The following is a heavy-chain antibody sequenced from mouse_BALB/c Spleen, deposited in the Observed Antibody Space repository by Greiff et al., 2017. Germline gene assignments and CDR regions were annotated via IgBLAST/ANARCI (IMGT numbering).Heavy chain of an antibody. V-gene: IGHV2-9*02. Sequence: QVQLQQSGPGLVAPSQSLSITCTVSGFSLTSYGVHWVRQPPGKGLEWLGVIWAGGSTNYNSALMSRLSISKDNSKSQVFLKMNSLQTDDTAMYYCARKGDYYGYWYFDVWGAGTTVTVSS. CDR3: ARKGDYYGYWYFDV. J-gene: IGHJ1*01. D-gene: IGHD1-1*01. CDR2: IWAGGST. CDR1: GFSLTSYG.